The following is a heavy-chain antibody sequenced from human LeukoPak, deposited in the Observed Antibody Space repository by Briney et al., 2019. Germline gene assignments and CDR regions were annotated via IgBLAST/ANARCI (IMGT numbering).Heavy chain of an antibody. V-gene: IGHV3-7*01. D-gene: IGHD6-6*01. CDR2: IKQDGSEK. Sequence: QPGGSLRLSCAASGFTFNDYWMTWVRQAPGKGLEWVANIKQDGSEKYYVDSVKGRFTISRDNAKNSLYLQINSLRSEDTAVYYCARYSSSSGGAAYHLDYWGHGTLVTVSS. CDR1: GFTFNDYW. CDR3: ARYSSSSGGAAYHLDY. J-gene: IGHJ4*01.